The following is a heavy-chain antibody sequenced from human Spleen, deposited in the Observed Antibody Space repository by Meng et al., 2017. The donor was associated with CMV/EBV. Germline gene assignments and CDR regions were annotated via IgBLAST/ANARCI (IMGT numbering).Heavy chain of an antibody. CDR2: ISSSGSSI. CDR1: GFTFSDYY. CDR3: ARDSVPYFDY. Sequence: GGSLRLSCAASGFTFSDYYMSWIRQAPVKGLEWVSYISSSGSSIYYADSVKGRFTISRDNAKNSLYLQMSSLRAEDTAVYYCARDSVPYFDYWGQGTLVTVSS. J-gene: IGHJ4*02. V-gene: IGHV3-11*04.